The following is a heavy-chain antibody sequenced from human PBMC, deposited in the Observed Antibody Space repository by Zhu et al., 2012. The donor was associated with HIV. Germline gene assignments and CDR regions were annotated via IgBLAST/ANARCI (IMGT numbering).Heavy chain of an antibody. CDR1: HYSVSSAYY. D-gene: IGHD4-17*01. CDR2: IFHTGSA. V-gene: IGHV4-38-2*02. Sequence: QVQLQESGPGLVKPSETLSLICTVSHYSVSSAYYWGWVRQPPGKGLEWIGNIFHTGSADSNPSLKSRVSISVDTSKNQFSLKLSSVTPADTALYYCARSTVTTSGAFDIWGQGTIVTVSP. CDR3: ARSTVTTSGAFDI. J-gene: IGHJ3*02.